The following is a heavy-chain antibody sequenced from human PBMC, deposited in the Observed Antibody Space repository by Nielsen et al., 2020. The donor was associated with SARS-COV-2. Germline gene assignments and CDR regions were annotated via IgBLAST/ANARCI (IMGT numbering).Heavy chain of an antibody. CDR2: IYYSGST. D-gene: IGHD3-22*01. CDR3: ARGFGYDSSGSFDY. Sequence: GSLRLSCTVSGGSISSYYWSWIRQPPGKGLEWIGYIYYSGSTNYNPSLKSRVTISVDTSKNQFSLKLSSVTAADTAVYYCARGFGYDSSGSFDYWGQGTLVTVSS. CDR1: GGSISSYY. J-gene: IGHJ4*02. V-gene: IGHV4-59*13.